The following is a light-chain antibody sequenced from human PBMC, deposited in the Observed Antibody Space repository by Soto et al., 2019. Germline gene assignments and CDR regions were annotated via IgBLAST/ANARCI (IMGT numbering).Light chain of an antibody. CDR3: QQYETYSGT. CDR1: QIINTW. J-gene: IGKJ3*01. Sequence: DIQMTQSPSSLSASVGDRVTITCRASQIINTWLAWYQQKPGKTPKLMIYRASNLVNGVPSRFSGSGSGTQFILTISSMQPDDFSIYYCQQYETYSGTFGPAPKVD. V-gene: IGKV1-5*03. CDR2: RAS.